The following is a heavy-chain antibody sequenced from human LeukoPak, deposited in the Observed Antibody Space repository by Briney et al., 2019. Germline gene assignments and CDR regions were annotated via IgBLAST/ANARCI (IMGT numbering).Heavy chain of an antibody. D-gene: IGHD6-13*01. CDR3: ARARAGLFDY. CDR2: IYPGDSDT. CDR1: GYSFTNYW. Sequence: GEALQISCKGSGYSFTNYWIGWVRQMPGKGLEWMGIIYPGDSDTRYSPSFQGQVTISADKSISTAYLQWSSLKASDTAMYYCARARAGLFDYWGQGTLVAVSS. V-gene: IGHV5-51*01. J-gene: IGHJ4*02.